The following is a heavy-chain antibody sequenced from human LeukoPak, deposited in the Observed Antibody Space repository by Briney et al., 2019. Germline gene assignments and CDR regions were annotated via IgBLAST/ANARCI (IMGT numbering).Heavy chain of an antibody. D-gene: IGHD2-15*01. V-gene: IGHV3-23*01. J-gene: IGHJ3*02. CDR3: AKDRIGADIVVVVAVDAFDI. CDR2: ISNSGGST. CDR1: GFTFSSYA. Sequence: GGSLRLSCAASGFTFSSYAMSWVRQAPGKGLEWVSGISNSGGSTYYADSVKGRFTISRDNSKNTLYLQMNSLRAEDTAVYYCAKDRIGADIVVVVAVDAFDIWGQGTMVTVSS.